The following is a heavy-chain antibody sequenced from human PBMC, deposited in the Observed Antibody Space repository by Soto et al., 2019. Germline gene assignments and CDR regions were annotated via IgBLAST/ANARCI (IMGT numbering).Heavy chain of an antibody. J-gene: IGHJ6*02. Sequence: PSETLSLTCTVSGGSISSYYWSWIRQPPGKGLEWIGYIYYSGSTNYNPSLKSRVTISVDTSKNQFSLKLSSVTAADTAVYYCARERTRFGTARYYYYGMDVWGQGTTVTVSS. CDR1: GGSISSYY. D-gene: IGHD3-16*01. CDR3: ARERTRFGTARYYYYGMDV. V-gene: IGHV4-59*12. CDR2: IYYSGST.